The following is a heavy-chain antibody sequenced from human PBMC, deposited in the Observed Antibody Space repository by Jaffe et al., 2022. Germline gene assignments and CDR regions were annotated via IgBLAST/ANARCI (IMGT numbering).Heavy chain of an antibody. Sequence: QVTLRESGPALVKPTQTLTLTCTFSGFSLSTSGMCVSWVRQPPGKALEWLALIDWDDDKYYSTSLKTRLTISKDTSKNQVVLTMTNMDPVDTATYYCARTPLSYYYGSGVRGFDYWGQGTLVTVSS. V-gene: IGHV2-70*20. CDR1: GFSLSTSGMC. J-gene: IGHJ4*02. CDR2: IDWDDDK. CDR3: ARTPLSYYYGSGVRGFDY. D-gene: IGHD3-10*01.